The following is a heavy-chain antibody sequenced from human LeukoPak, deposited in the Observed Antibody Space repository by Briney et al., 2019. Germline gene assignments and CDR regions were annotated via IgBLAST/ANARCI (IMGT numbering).Heavy chain of an antibody. D-gene: IGHD4-17*01. Sequence: GGSLRLSCAASGFTFDDYAMHWVRQAPGKGLEWVSGISWNSGSIGYADSVKGRFTISRDNAKNSLYLQMNSLRAEDTAVYYCARDASDYGLDWGQGTLVTVSS. CDR3: ARDASDYGLD. CDR2: ISWNSGSI. V-gene: IGHV3-9*01. CDR1: GFTFDDYA. J-gene: IGHJ4*02.